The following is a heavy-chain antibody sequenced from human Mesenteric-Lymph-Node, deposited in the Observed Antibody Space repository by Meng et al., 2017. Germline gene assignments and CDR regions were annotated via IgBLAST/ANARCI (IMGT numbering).Heavy chain of an antibody. CDR1: GFALSTSGVG. CDR3: AHASSGTYFDY. Sequence: TLNEFGPQLGKTTQARTLPCTFSGFALSTSGVGVGWFRQPPGTALRWVALIYWDDDKRYSTSLKSRPTITHDTSNNQMVLTIPNMDPVDKATYYCAHASSGTYFDYWGQGTLVTVSS. V-gene: IGHV2-5*02. D-gene: IGHD3-22*01. CDR2: IYWDDDK. J-gene: IGHJ4*02.